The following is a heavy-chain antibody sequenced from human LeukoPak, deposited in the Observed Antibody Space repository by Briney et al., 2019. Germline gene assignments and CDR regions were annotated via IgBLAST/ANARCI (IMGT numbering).Heavy chain of an antibody. CDR2: IYYSGST. CDR3: ASGPYGGYAFDI. J-gene: IGHJ3*02. V-gene: IGHV4-59*13. CDR1: GGSISSYY. Sequence: SETLSLTCTVSGGSISSYYWSWIRQPPGKGLEWSGYIYYSGSTNYNPSLKSRVTISVDTSTNQFSLKLSSVTAADTAVYYCASGPYGGYAFDIWGQGTMVTVSS. D-gene: IGHD4-17*01.